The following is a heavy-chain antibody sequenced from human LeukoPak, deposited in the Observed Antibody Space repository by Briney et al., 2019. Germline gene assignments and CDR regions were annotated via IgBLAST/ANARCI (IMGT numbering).Heavy chain of an antibody. CDR3: APAPQYQLLYEGHYFDY. CDR1: GFTFSSYA. V-gene: IGHV3-23*01. Sequence: PGGSLRLSCAASGFTFSSYAMSWVRQAPGKGLEGVSAISGSGGSTYYADSVKGRFTISRDNSKNTLYLQMNSLRAEDTAVYYCAPAPQYQLLYEGHYFDYWGQGTLVTVSS. J-gene: IGHJ4*02. CDR2: ISGSGGST. D-gene: IGHD2-2*02.